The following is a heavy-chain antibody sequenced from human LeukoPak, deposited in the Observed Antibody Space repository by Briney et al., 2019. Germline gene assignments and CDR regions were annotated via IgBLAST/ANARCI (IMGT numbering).Heavy chain of an antibody. D-gene: IGHD3-22*01. Sequence: GGSLRLSCAASGFTFSSYAMSWVRQAPGKGLEWVSAISGSGGSTYYADSVKGRFTIFRDNSKNTLYLQMNSLRAEDTAVYYCAKGPTYYYDSSGYFFDYWGQGTLVTVSS. J-gene: IGHJ4*02. CDR1: GFTFSSYA. V-gene: IGHV3-23*01. CDR2: ISGSGGST. CDR3: AKGPTYYYDSSGYFFDY.